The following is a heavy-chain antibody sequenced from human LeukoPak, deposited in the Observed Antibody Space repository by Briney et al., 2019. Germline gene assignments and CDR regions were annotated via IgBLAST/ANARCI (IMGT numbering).Heavy chain of an antibody. CDR1: GFTFSDYA. V-gene: IGHV3-23*01. J-gene: IGHJ1*01. Sequence: GGSLRLSCATSGFTFSDYAMSWVRQAPGKGLEWVSTISNSGGNTHYADSVMGRFTISRDNSKSTLYLQMNSLSVEDTAVYYCARGQWRPTRAEYFQHWGQGTLVTVSS. CDR3: ARGQWRPTRAEYFQH. CDR2: ISNSGGNT. D-gene: IGHD6-19*01.